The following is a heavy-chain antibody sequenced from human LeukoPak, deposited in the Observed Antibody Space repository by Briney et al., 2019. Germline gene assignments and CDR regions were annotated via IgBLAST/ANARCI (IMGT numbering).Heavy chain of an antibody. V-gene: IGHV4-39*07. D-gene: IGHD2-8*01. CDR2: IYDSGST. J-gene: IGHJ5*02. Sequence: PSETLSLTCTVSGGSISSSYYYWGWIRQPPGKGLEWIGSIYDSGSTYYNPSLKSRVTISVDTSKNQFSLKLSSVTAADTAVYYCARDVWGRRSNWFDPWGQGTLVTVSS. CDR3: ARDVWGRRSNWFDP. CDR1: GGSISSSYYY.